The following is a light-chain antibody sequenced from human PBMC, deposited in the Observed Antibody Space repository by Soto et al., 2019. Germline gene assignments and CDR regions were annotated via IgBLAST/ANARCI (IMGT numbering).Light chain of an antibody. Sequence: QSVLTQPPSASGSPGQSVTISCTGTSSDVGGYNYVSWYQQHPGKAPKLMIYEVSKRPSGVPDRFSGSKSGNTASLTVSGLQAEDEADYYCSSTKVFGTWTKVTVL. CDR3: SSTKV. CDR1: SSDVGGYNY. CDR2: EVS. J-gene: IGLJ1*01. V-gene: IGLV2-8*01.